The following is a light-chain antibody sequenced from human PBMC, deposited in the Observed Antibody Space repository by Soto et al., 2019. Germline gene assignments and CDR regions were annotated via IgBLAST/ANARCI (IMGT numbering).Light chain of an antibody. J-gene: IGKJ1*01. CDR2: KAS. Sequence: DIQMTQSPSTLSASVGDRVTITCRAIQNINSGLAWYHQKPGKAPRLLIYKASTLQSGVPSRFSGSGSGTDFTLTISCLQSEDFATYYCQQYYSYPRTFGQGTKVDIK. CDR3: QQYYSYPRT. V-gene: IGKV1-5*03. CDR1: QNINSG.